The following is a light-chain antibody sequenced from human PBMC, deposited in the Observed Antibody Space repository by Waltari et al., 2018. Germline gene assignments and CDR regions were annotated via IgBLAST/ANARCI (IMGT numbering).Light chain of an antibody. Sequence: AIRITQSPSSLSASTGDRVTITCRASQGISSYLAWYQQKTGKAPKLLNYAASTLQSGVPSRCSGSGSGTDFTLTISCLQSEDFATYYCQQYYSYPLFGQGTRLEIK. J-gene: IGKJ5*01. CDR1: QGISSY. CDR3: QQYYSYPL. CDR2: AAS. V-gene: IGKV1-8*01.